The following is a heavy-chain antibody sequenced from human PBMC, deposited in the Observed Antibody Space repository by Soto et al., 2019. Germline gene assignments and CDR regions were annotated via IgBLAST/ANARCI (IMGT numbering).Heavy chain of an antibody. CDR1: GFTFSSYA. Sequence: GSLRLSCAASGFTFSSYAMSWVRQAPGKGLEWVSAISGSGGSTYYADSVKGRFTISRDNSKNTLYLQMNSLRAEDTAVYYCAKDQGRYYDSSGYLTDAFDIWGQGTMVTVSS. J-gene: IGHJ3*02. CDR2: ISGSGGST. D-gene: IGHD3-22*01. V-gene: IGHV3-23*01. CDR3: AKDQGRYYDSSGYLTDAFDI.